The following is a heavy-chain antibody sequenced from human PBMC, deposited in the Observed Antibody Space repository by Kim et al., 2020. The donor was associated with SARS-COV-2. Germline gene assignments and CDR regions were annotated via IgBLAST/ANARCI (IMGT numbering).Heavy chain of an antibody. V-gene: IGHV4-39*01. J-gene: IGHJ6*02. Sequence: SETLSLTCTVSGGSISSSSYYWGWIRQPPGKGLEWIGSIYYSGSTYYNPSLKSRVTISVDTSKNQFSLKLSSVTAADTAVYYCAVHSRLPGGGYGMDVWGQGTTVTVSS. D-gene: IGHD2-15*01. CDR1: GGSISSSSYY. CDR3: AVHSRLPGGGYGMDV. CDR2: IYYSGST.